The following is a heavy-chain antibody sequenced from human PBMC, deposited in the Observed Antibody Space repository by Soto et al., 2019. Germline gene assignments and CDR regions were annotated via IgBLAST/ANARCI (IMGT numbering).Heavy chain of an antibody. CDR1: GDSITSYN. Sequence: SDTLSLTCTVSGDSITSYNWNWLRQPPGKALEWIGYIYYSGSTNYNPSLKSRVTISVDTSKNQFSLKLSSVTAADTAVYYCARLIGARWFDPWGQGTLVTVSS. D-gene: IGHD4-17*01. CDR3: ARLIGARWFDP. J-gene: IGHJ5*02. V-gene: IGHV4-59*08. CDR2: IYYSGST.